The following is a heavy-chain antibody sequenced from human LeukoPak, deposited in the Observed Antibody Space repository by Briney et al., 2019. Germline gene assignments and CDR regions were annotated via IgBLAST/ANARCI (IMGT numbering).Heavy chain of an antibody. CDR2: MNPNSGNT. CDR1: GYTFTSYD. CDR3: ARDLGGSALIDY. J-gene: IGHJ4*02. D-gene: IGHD2-15*01. Sequence: WASVKVSCKASGYTFTSYDINWVRQATGQGLEWMGWMNPNSGNTGYAQKFQGRVTMTRNTSISTAYMELSSLRSEDTAVYYCARDLGGSALIDYWGQGTLVTVSS. V-gene: IGHV1-8*01.